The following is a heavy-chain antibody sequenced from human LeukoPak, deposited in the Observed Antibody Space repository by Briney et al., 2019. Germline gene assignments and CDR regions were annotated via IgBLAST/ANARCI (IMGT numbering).Heavy chain of an antibody. V-gene: IGHV1-2*02. CDR3: ARESYTGYGNFDY. Sequence: ASVKVSCKASGYTFTNHPMHWVRQPPGQGLEWMGWVKPNRGGTNYVQKFLKSGTMIRDPTISTHYIVMRGRRADDTAVDYCARESYTGYGNFDYWGQGTQVTVSS. CDR1: GYTFTNHP. CDR2: VKPNRGGT. D-gene: IGHD3-10*01. J-gene: IGHJ4*02.